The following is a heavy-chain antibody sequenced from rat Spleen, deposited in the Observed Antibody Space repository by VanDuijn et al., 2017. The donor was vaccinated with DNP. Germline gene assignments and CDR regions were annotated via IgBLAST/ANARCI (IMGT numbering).Heavy chain of an antibody. V-gene: IGHV3-3*01. Sequence: EVQLQESGPGLVKPSQSLSLTCSVTGYSITSSYRWNWIRKFPGNKLEWMGYINSAGSTNYNPSLKSRISITRDTSKNQFFLQVNSVTTEDTATYYCARWKIGPHYFDDWGQGVMVTVSS. J-gene: IGHJ2*01. D-gene: IGHD1-5*01. CDR1: GYSITSSYR. CDR2: INSAGST. CDR3: ARWKIGPHYFDD.